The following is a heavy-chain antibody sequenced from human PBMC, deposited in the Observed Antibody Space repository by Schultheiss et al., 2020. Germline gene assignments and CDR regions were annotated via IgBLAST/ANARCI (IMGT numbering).Heavy chain of an antibody. CDR1: GGSISSSSYY. CDR3: ARVGIAARDYYYYMDV. Sequence: SQTLSLTCTVSGGSISSSSYYWGWIRQPPGKGLEWIGSIYYSGSTYYNPSLKSRVTISVDTSKNQFSLKLSSVTAADTAVYYCARVGIAARDYYYYMDVWGKGTTVTVSS. J-gene: IGHJ6*03. V-gene: IGHV4-39*07. D-gene: IGHD6-6*01. CDR2: IYYSGST.